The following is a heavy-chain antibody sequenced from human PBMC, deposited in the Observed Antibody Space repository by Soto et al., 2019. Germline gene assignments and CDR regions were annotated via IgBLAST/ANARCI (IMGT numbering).Heavy chain of an antibody. D-gene: IGHD3-10*01. CDR2: IYSGGST. V-gene: IGHV3-66*01. J-gene: IGHJ4*02. Sequence: GGSLRLSCAASGFTVSSNYMSWVRQAPGKGLEWVSVIYSGGSTYYADSVKGRFTISRDNSKNTLYLQMNSLRAEDTAVYYCARMGQPPGSIWFGELNLSYYFDYWGQGTLVTVSS. CDR3: ARMGQPPGSIWFGELNLSYYFDY. CDR1: GFTVSSNY.